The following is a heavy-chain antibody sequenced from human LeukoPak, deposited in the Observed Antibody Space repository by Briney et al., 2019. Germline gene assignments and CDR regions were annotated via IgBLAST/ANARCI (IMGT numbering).Heavy chain of an antibody. V-gene: IGHV3-48*02. Sequence: GGSLRLSCAASGFTFSTYSMQWVRQAPGKGLEWGSYICSSSGPIHYASSVKGRITISRDNAKSSLYLQMNSLRDEDTAVYYCARGGAGGSWYDFWGQGTLVTASS. J-gene: IGHJ4*02. CDR2: ICSSSGPI. D-gene: IGHD6-13*01. CDR3: ARGGAGGSWYDF. CDR1: GFTFSTYS.